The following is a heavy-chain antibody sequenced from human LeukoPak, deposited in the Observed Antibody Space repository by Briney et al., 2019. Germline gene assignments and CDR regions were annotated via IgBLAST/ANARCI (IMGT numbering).Heavy chain of an antibody. J-gene: IGHJ3*02. CDR1: GYLFTHYW. CDR3: ARRRSSTSDAVDI. Sequence: GESLKISCNGSGYLFTHYWIGWVRQMPGKGLEWMGIIDTRYSPSFQGQVLISADKSISTAYLHWGSLKASDTAMYFCARRRSSTSDAVDIWGQGTMVTVS. V-gene: IGHV5-51*01. CDR2: IDT.